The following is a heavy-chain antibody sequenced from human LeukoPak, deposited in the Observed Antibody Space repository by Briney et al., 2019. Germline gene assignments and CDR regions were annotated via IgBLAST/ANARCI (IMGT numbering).Heavy chain of an antibody. J-gene: IGHJ4*02. V-gene: IGHV3-48*02. CDR3: ASSGSYRFDY. D-gene: IGHD1-26*01. Sequence: PGGSLRLSCAASGFPFSSYSMNWVRPAPGKGLEWVSHSTASGTAMFYADSMKGRFTISRDNAKNSLYLQMNSLRDEDTAVYYCASSGSYRFDYWGQGTLVTVSS. CDR2: STASGTAM. CDR1: GFPFSSYS.